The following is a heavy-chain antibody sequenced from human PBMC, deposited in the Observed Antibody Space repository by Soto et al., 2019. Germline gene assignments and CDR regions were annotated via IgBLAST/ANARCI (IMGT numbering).Heavy chain of an antibody. Sequence: ASVKVSCKASGYTFTSYGISWVRQAPGQGLEWMGWISAYNGNTNYAQKLQGRVTMTTDTSTSTAYMELRSLRSDDTAVYYCAGNIVVVPAAMLVLRREHWEYYYYGMDVWGQGTTVTVSS. CDR3: AGNIVVVPAAMLVLRREHWEYYYYGMDV. V-gene: IGHV1-18*01. CDR1: GYTFTSYG. CDR2: ISAYNGNT. J-gene: IGHJ6*02. D-gene: IGHD2-2*01.